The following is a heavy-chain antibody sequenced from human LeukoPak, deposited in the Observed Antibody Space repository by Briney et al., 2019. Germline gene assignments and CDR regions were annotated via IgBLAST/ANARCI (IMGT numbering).Heavy chain of an antibody. CDR3: AKDRVFELWFEEASPYYFDY. Sequence: GGSLRLSCAASGLTFSSYSMNWVRQAPGKGLEWVSSISSSSSYIYYADSVKGRFTISRDNAKNSLYLQMNSLRAEDTAVYYCAKDRVFELWFEEASPYYFDYWGQGTLVTVSS. CDR2: ISSSSSYI. D-gene: IGHD3-10*01. V-gene: IGHV3-21*01. CDR1: GLTFSSYS. J-gene: IGHJ4*02.